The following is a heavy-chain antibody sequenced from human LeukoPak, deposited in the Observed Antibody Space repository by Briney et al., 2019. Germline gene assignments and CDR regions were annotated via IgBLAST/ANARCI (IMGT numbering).Heavy chain of an antibody. CDR2: INSDGSST. V-gene: IGHV3-74*01. D-gene: IGHD2-21*02. CDR3: ARERVVVTAVEDCYYGMDV. CDR1: GFTFSSYW. J-gene: IGHJ6*02. Sequence: GGSLRLSCAASGFTFSSYWMHWVRQAPGKGLVWVSRINSDGSSTSYADSVKGRFTISRDNAKSTLYLQMNSLRAEDTAVYYCARERVVVTAVEDCYYGMDVWGQGTTVTVSS.